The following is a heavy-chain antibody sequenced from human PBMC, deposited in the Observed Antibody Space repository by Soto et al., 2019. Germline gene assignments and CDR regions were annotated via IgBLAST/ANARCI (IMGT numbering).Heavy chain of an antibody. J-gene: IGHJ3*02. Sequence: SETLSLTCTVSGGSISSYYWSWIRQPPGKGLGWSGYIYYRGSTNYNPSLKSRVTISVDTSKNQFSMRRSSVTAADTAVYSRARQVTVDAFDIWGQGTMVTVSS. CDR2: IYYRGST. CDR3: ARQVTVDAFDI. V-gene: IGHV4-59*08. D-gene: IGHD4-17*01. CDR1: GGSISSYY.